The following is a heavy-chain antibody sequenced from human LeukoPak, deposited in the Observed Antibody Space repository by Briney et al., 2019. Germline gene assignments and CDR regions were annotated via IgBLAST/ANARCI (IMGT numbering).Heavy chain of an antibody. CDR3: ARGGRVVAATPYYYYYMDV. D-gene: IGHD2-15*01. CDR2: ISSSRSYI. Sequence: GGSLTLPCTASGYLFSSYSMNWVRQATAKGLEWASSISSSRSYIYYAVSVKGRFTISRDSANYSLSLQMNSLRAEDTAVYYCARGGRVVAATPYYYYYMDVWGKGTAVTVSS. V-gene: IGHV3-21*01. J-gene: IGHJ6*03. CDR1: GYLFSSYS.